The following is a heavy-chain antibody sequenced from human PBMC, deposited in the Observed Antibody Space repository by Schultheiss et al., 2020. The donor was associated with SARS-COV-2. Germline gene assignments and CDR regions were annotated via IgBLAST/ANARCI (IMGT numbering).Heavy chain of an antibody. V-gene: IGHV3-30*03. Sequence: GESLKISCAASGFTFSDYYMSWIRQAPGKGLEWVAVISYDGSNKYYADSVKGRFTISRDNSKNTLYLQMNSLRAEDTAVYYCARDFLIHSYGILSDYWGQGTLVTVSS. CDR2: ISYDGSNK. CDR3: ARDFLIHSYGILSDY. D-gene: IGHD5-18*01. CDR1: GFTFSDYY. J-gene: IGHJ4*02.